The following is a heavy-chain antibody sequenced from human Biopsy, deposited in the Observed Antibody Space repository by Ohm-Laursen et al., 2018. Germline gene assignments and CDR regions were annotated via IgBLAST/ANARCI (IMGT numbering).Heavy chain of an antibody. CDR3: ARDSGILNYGNFKYYHYYGMDV. D-gene: IGHD4-11*01. Sequence: SDTLSLTCTVSGDSVTKYYWSWIRQPPGKGLEWIGHIYYSVMTNYNPSLQSRVSISVDTSRNQVSLTRSSVTAADTAVYYCARDSGILNYGNFKYYHYYGMDVWGQGTKVTVSS. CDR1: GDSVTKYY. CDR2: IYYSVMT. V-gene: IGHV4-59*02. J-gene: IGHJ6*02.